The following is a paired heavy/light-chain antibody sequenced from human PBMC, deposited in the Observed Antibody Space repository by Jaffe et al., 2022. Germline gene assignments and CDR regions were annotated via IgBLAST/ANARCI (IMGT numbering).Heavy chain of an antibody. CDR3: VSGYTNANYYVH. J-gene: IGHJ4*02. CDR1: GFTFSDYY. CDR2: ISPSGTTI. D-gene: IGHD2-8*01. Sequence: QVQLIESGGGLVKPGGSLRLSCAASGFTFSDYYMNWIRQTPGKGLEWVSYISPSGTTIFYADSVKGRFTISRDNARNSLYLQMSSLRAEDTAVYHCVSGYTNANYYVHWGQGTLVTVSS. V-gene: IGHV3-11*01.
Light chain of an antibody. CDR1: QSVLYSSNNKNY. J-gene: IGKJ5*01. V-gene: IGKV4-1*01. CDR3: QHHYATPIT. Sequence: DIVLTQSPPSLAVSLGERVTINCKSSQSVLYSSNNKNYLAWYQRKPGQPPKLLIYWASTRESGVPDRFSGSGSGTDFTLTISSLQAEDVAVYYCQHHYATPITFGQGTRLEIK. CDR2: WAS.